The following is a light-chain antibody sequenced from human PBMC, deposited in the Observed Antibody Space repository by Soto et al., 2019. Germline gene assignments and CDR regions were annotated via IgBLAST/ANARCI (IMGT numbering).Light chain of an antibody. CDR3: QSYDSSLSGSYA. V-gene: IGLV1-40*01. CDR1: SSNIGAGCD. CDR2: DNN. Sequence: QSALTQPPSVSGAPGQRVIISCTGSSSNIGAGCDVHWYQQLPGTAPRLLIYDNNNRPSGVPARFSVSKSDTSASLAITGLQPEDEADYYCQSYDSSLSGSYAFGTGTKVTVL. J-gene: IGLJ1*01.